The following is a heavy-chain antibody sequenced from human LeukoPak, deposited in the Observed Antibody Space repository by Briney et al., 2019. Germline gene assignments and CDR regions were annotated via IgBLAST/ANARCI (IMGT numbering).Heavy chain of an antibody. CDR1: GGSISSYY. J-gene: IGHJ4*02. Sequence: PSETLSLTCTVSGGSISSYYWSWIRQPAGKGLEWIGRTYTSGSTNYNPSLKSRVTMSVDTSKNQFSLKLSSVTAADTAVYYCARPKNQISVAGTSPFDYWGQGTLVTVSS. CDR2: TYTSGST. CDR3: ARPKNQISVAGTSPFDY. V-gene: IGHV4-4*07. D-gene: IGHD6-19*01.